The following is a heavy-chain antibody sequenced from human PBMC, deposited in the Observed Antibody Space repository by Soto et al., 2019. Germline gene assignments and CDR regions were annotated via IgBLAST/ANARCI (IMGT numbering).Heavy chain of an antibody. CDR3: ARDALDV. Sequence: QVQLQESGPGLVKPSGTLSLTCAVSGGSISSYNWWSWVRQPPWKGLEWIGEIYNSGSANYNPSLTSRVTMSMDKSKNQFFLTLNSVTAADTAVYYCARDALDVWGQGTVVTVSS. CDR2: IYNSGSA. CDR1: GGSISSYNW. J-gene: IGHJ3*01. V-gene: IGHV4-4*02.